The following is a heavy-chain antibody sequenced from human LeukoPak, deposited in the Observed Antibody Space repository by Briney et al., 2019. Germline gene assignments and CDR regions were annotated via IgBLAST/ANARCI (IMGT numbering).Heavy chain of an antibody. CDR1: GLTFTNTW. CDR3: STDSLVLNY. Sequence: PGGSLRLSCVVSGLTFTNTWLGWVRQAPGKGLEWVGRIKSKTSGGTTDYAAPVKGRFTISRDDSKNTVYLQMNSLKTEDTGVYYCSTDSLVLNYWGQGTLVTVSS. V-gene: IGHV3-15*01. J-gene: IGHJ4*02. D-gene: IGHD3-10*01. CDR2: IKSKTSGGTT.